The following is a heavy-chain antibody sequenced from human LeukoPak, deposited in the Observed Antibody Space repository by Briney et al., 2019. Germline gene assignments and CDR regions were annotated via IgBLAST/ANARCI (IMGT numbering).Heavy chain of an antibody. D-gene: IGHD5-18*01. J-gene: IGHJ4*02. Sequence: PSETLSLTCAVYGGSFSGYYWSWIRQPPGKGLEWIGEINHSGSTNYNPSLKSRVTISVDTSKNQFSLKLSSVTAADTAVYYCARRGFGYSYHRWGQGTLVTVSS. CDR3: ARRGFGYSYHR. V-gene: IGHV4-34*01. CDR1: GGSFSGYY. CDR2: INHSGST.